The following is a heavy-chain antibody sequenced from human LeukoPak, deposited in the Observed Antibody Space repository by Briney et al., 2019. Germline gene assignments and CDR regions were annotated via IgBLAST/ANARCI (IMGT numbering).Heavy chain of an antibody. V-gene: IGHV4-59*11. D-gene: IGHD6-19*01. CDR1: GGSITSHF. Sequence: SETLSLTCTVSGGSITSHFWSWIRQPPGKGLEWIGYIYYSGSTNYNPSLKSRVTISLGTSRNQFSLRLSSVTAADTAVYCCARLYTSGWWERYFDLWGRGTLVTVSS. J-gene: IGHJ2*01. CDR2: IYYSGST. CDR3: ARLYTSGWWERYFDL.